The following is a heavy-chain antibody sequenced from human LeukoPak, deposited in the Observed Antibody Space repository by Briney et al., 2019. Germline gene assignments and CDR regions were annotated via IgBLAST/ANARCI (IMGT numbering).Heavy chain of an antibody. V-gene: IGHV3-30*04. D-gene: IGHD3-22*01. J-gene: IGHJ4*02. CDR2: ISYDGSNK. Sequence: GRSLRLSCAASGFTFSSYAMHWVRQAPGKGLEWVAVISYDGSNKYYADSVKGRFTISRDNSKNTLYLKMNSLRAEDTAVYYCARDNRHYDSSGYLDYWGQGTLVTVSS. CDR3: ARDNRHYDSSGYLDY. CDR1: GFTFSSYA.